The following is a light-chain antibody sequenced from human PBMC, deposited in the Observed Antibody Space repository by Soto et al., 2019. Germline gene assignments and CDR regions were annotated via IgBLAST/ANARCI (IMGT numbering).Light chain of an antibody. CDR3: QHYHSYWT. CDR1: QSISSW. CDR2: KAS. V-gene: IGKV1-5*03. Sequence: DIQMTQSPSTVSASVGDRVTSTCRASQSISSWLAWYQQKPGKAPKLLLYKASSLESGVLSRFSGSGSGTEFTLTISRLQPDDFATYYCQHYHSYWTFGQGTKVEIK. J-gene: IGKJ1*01.